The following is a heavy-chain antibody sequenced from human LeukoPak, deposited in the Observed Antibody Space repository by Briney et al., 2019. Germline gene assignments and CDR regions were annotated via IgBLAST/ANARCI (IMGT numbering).Heavy chain of an antibody. Sequence: GGSLRLSCTVSGFTVSSNSMSWARQAPGKGLEWVSYISSSGSTIYHADSVKGRFTISRDSAKNSLYLQMNSLRAEDTAVYYYAELGITMIGGVWGKGTTVTISS. CDR3: AELGITMIGGV. J-gene: IGHJ6*04. CDR1: GFTVSSNS. CDR2: ISSSGSTI. D-gene: IGHD3-10*02. V-gene: IGHV3-48*04.